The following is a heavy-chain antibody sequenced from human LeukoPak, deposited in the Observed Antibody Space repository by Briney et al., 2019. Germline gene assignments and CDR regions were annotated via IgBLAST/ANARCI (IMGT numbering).Heavy chain of an antibody. Sequence: PGGSLRLSCKASGYTFTVYYMHWVRQAPGQGLESMGWINPNSGGTNYAQKFQGRVTMTRDTSISTAYMELSRLRSDDTAVYYCARSAQRAAAGTNWFDPWGQGTLVTVSS. CDR2: INPNSGGT. CDR3: ARSAQRAAAGTNWFDP. J-gene: IGHJ5*02. D-gene: IGHD6-13*01. V-gene: IGHV1-2*02. CDR1: GYTFTVYY.